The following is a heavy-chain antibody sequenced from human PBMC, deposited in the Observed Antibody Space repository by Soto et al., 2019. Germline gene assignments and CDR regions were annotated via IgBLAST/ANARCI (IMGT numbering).Heavy chain of an antibody. CDR3: AKDRCGPTCISDFDY. J-gene: IGHJ4*02. CDR2: IRGTDVGT. D-gene: IGHD2-21*01. Sequence: HPGGSLRLSCAASGFTFYNSGMNWVRQAPGKGLEWVSSIRGTDVGTYYADSVKGRFTISRDRSKNTLFLQMNSLRAEDTAVYYCAKDRCGPTCISDFDYWGLGTLVTVSS. V-gene: IGHV3-23*01. CDR1: GFTFYNSG.